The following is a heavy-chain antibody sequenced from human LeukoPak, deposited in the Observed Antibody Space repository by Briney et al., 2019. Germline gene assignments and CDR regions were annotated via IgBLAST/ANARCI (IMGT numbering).Heavy chain of an antibody. J-gene: IGHJ3*02. V-gene: IGHV4-59*01. D-gene: IGHD3-9*01. Sequence: SETLSLTCTVSGGSISSYYWSWIRQPPGKGLEWIGYIYYSGSTNYNPSLKSRVTISVDTSKNQFSLKLSSVTAADTAVYYCARAPKLRYIDWSPNAFDIWGQGTMVTVSS. CDR2: IYYSGST. CDR3: ARAPKLRYIDWSPNAFDI. CDR1: GGSISSYY.